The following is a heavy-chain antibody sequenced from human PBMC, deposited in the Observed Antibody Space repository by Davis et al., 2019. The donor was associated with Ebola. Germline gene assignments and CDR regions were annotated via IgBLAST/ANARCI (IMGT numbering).Heavy chain of an antibody. Sequence: GESLKISCAASGFTVSSNYMSWVRQAPGKGLEWVSVIYSGGRTYYADSVKGRFTISRHNSKNTLYLQMNSLRAEDTAVYYCARGPRWGGEVYNDYWGQGTLVTVSS. D-gene: IGHD2-21*01. CDR1: GFTVSSNY. CDR3: ARGPRWGGEVYNDY. V-gene: IGHV3-53*01. J-gene: IGHJ4*02. CDR2: IYSGGRT.